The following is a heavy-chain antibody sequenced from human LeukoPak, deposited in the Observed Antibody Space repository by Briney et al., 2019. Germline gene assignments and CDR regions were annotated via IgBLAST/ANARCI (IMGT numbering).Heavy chain of an antibody. D-gene: IGHD3-10*01. CDR3: ARPLGYSGSGGYYAY. V-gene: IGHV3-48*03. CDR1: GFTFTNYE. J-gene: IGHJ4*02. CDR2: ISGSGDVI. Sequence: GGSLRLSCSASGFTFTNYEMNWVRQAPGKGLEWASYISGSGDVIHYADSVKGRFIISRDNAENSLFLQMNSLRAEDAAVYFCARPLGYSGSGGYYAYWGQGTLVTVSS.